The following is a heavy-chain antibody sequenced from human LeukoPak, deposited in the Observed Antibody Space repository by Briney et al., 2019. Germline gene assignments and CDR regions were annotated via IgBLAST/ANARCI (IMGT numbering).Heavy chain of an antibody. CDR2: INSDGSGT. D-gene: IGHD1-26*01. J-gene: IGHJ4*02. CDR1: GFTFSSYW. Sequence: PGGSLRLSCAASGFTFSSYWMHWVRQAPGKGLVWVSRINSDGSGTRYADSMKGRFTISRDNAKNSLYLQMNSLRAEDTAVYYCARRRDSGSLQHFDYWGQGTLVTVSS. V-gene: IGHV3-74*01. CDR3: ARRRDSGSLQHFDY.